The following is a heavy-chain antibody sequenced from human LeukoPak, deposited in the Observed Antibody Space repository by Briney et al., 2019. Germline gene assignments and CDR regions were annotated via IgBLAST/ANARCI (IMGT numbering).Heavy chain of an antibody. CDR3: ARRCKDSSAYIDY. J-gene: IGHJ4*02. Sequence: GGSLRLSCAASGFTFSSYEMNWVRQAPGKGLEWVSYVSSSSSTIYYADSVKGRFTISRDNVKNSLYLQMNSLRAEDTAVYYCARRCKDSSAYIDYWGQGTLVTVSS. D-gene: IGHD3-22*01. CDR2: VSSSSSTI. V-gene: IGHV3-48*03. CDR1: GFTFSSYE.